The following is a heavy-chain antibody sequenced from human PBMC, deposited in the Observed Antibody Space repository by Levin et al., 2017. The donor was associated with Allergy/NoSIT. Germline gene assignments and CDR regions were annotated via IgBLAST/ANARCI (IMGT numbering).Heavy chain of an antibody. CDR1: GYIFIDYY. CDR3: ARGGRIRQQLIQEAFLM. V-gene: IGHV1-2*02. D-gene: IGHD5-18*01. J-gene: IGHJ3*02. Sequence: ASVKVSCKASGYIFIDYYLHWVRQAPGQGLEWMGWINPKSGDTNSAEKFQGRVTLTRDTSLSTAYMELSRLTSDDSAVYFCARGGRIRQQLIQEAFLMWGHGTMVTVSS. CDR2: INPKSGDT.